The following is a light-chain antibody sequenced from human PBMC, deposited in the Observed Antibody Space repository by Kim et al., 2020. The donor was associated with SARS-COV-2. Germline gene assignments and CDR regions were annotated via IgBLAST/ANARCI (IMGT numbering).Light chain of an antibody. CDR3: QQYGDSLYT. Sequence: LYPGETATLSCTASQSVDRNNLAWYQQKPGQAPRLLIYASSSRATGIPARFSGSGSGTDFSLTIRGLDPEDFAVYYCQQYGDSLYTFGQGTKLEI. V-gene: IGKV3-20*01. J-gene: IGKJ2*01. CDR2: ASS. CDR1: QSVDRNN.